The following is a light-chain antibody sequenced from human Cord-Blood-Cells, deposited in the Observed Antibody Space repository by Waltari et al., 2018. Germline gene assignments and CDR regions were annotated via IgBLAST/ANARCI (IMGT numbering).Light chain of an antibody. CDR3: NSRDSSGNHLV. V-gene: IGLV3-19*01. CDR1: SLRSYY. Sequence: SSELTQDPAVSVALGQTVRITCQGDSLRSYYASWYQQKPGQAPVLVIYGKINRPSGIPVLFSGSSSVNTASLTITGAQAEDEADYYCNSRDSSGNHLVFGGGTKLTVL. J-gene: IGLJ2*01. CDR2: GKI.